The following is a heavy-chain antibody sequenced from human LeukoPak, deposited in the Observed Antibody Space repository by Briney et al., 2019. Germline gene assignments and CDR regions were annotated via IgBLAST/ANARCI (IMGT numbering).Heavy chain of an antibody. CDR3: ASGAEYYDFWSGYNFDY. Sequence: SETLTLTCTVSGGSISSSSYYWGWIRQPPGKGLEWIGSIYYSGSTYYNPSLKSRVTISVDTSKNQFSLKLSSVTAADTAVYYCASGAEYYDFWSGYNFDYWGQGTLVTVSS. V-gene: IGHV4-39*01. J-gene: IGHJ4*02. CDR2: IYYSGST. CDR1: GGSISSSSYY. D-gene: IGHD3-3*01.